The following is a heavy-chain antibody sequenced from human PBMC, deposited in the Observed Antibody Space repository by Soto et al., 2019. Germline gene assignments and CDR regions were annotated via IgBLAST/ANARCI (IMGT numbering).Heavy chain of an antibody. V-gene: IGHV4-34*01. CDR1: GGSFSGYY. CDR3: ARGPQYYDFWSGYFSEYNWFDP. D-gene: IGHD3-3*01. Sequence: TSDALCLTWAVYGGSFSGYYWSWSRQPPGKGLEWIGEINHSGSTNYNPSLKSRVTISVDTSKNQFSLKLSSVTAADTAVYYCARGPQYYDFWSGYFSEYNWFDPWGQGTLVT. CDR2: INHSGST. J-gene: IGHJ5*02.